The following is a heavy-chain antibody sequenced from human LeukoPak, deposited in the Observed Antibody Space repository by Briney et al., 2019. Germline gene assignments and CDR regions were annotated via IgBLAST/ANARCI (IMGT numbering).Heavy chain of an antibody. Sequence: SETLSLTCTVSGGSLSSGDYYWSWTRQPPGKGLEWIGYIYYSGSTYYNPSLKSRVTISVDTSKNQFSLKLSSVTAADTAVYYCARGAPGDSSSWYRWGQGTLVTVSS. V-gene: IGHV4-30-4*08. D-gene: IGHD6-13*01. J-gene: IGHJ4*02. CDR2: IYYSGST. CDR1: GGSLSSGDYY. CDR3: ARGAPGDSSSWYR.